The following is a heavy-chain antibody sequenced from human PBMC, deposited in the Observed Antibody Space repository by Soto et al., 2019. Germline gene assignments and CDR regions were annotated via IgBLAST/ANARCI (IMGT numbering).Heavy chain of an antibody. J-gene: IGHJ6*03. D-gene: IGHD6-13*01. CDR2: INPNSGGT. V-gene: IGHV1-2*04. CDR3: ARGGGIAAAGTHYYYYMDV. CDR1: GYTITGYY. Sequence: ALVKVACKASGYTITGYYMHWVRQAPGQGLEWMGWINPNSGGTNYAQKFQGWVTMTRDTSISTAYMELSRLRSDDTAVYYCARGGGIAAAGTHYYYYMDVWGKGTTVTVSS.